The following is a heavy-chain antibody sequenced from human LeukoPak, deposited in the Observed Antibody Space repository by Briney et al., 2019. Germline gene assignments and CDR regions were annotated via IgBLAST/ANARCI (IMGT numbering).Heavy chain of an antibody. J-gene: IGHJ4*02. CDR1: GFSFSVYA. D-gene: IGHD2-2*01. Sequence: PGGSLRLSCAASGFSFSVYAMHWVRQAPGKGLEWVSGISASGGSTYYADSVKGRFTISRDNSKNTLYLQMNSLRAEDTAVHYCAKALRYCSSASCYDYFDYWGQGTLVTVSS. CDR2: ISASGGST. CDR3: AKALRYCSSASCYDYFDY. V-gene: IGHV3-23*01.